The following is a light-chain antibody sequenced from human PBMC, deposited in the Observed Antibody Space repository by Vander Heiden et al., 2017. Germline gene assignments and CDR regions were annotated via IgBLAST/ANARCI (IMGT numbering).Light chain of an antibody. CDR2: GAA. CDR1: QSVSSN. CDR3: QQYKNWPPLT. J-gene: IGKJ4*01. V-gene: IGKV3-15*01. Sequence: EIVMTQSPATLSVSPGERATLSCSASQSVSSNFASYQQKPGQAPRLLIYGAATRATGIPARCSGSGSGTEFTLTISSRQSEEFAVYYCQQYKNWPPLTFGGGTKVEIK.